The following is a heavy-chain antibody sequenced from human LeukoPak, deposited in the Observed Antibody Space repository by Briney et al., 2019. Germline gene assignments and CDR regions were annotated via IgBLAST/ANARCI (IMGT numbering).Heavy chain of an antibody. V-gene: IGHV3-7*02. J-gene: IGHJ4*02. CDR1: GLTFSRSW. D-gene: IGHD5-12*01. CDR3: ARPYDSNRDHSGYGY. CDR2: ISPGGSEK. Sequence: GGSLRLSCAVSGLTFSRSWMSWVRQAPGKGLEWVANISPGGSEKNYVDSVKGRFTISRDNAKNSLYLQMNSLRAEDTAVYYCARPYDSNRDHSGYGYWGRGTLVTVSS.